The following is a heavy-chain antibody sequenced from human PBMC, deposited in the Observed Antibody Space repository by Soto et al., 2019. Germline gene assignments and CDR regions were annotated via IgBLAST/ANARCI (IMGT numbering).Heavy chain of an antibody. CDR2: ISYDGSNK. Sequence: QVQLVESGGGVVQPGRSLRLSCAASGFTFSRYAMHWVRQAPGKGLEWVAVISYDGSNKYYADSVKGRFTISRDNCKNTLYLQMNSLRAEDTAVYYCARGARVAATSHFDYWGQGTLVTVSS. CDR1: GFTFSRYA. V-gene: IGHV3-30-3*01. D-gene: IGHD2-15*01. CDR3: ARGARVAATSHFDY. J-gene: IGHJ4*02.